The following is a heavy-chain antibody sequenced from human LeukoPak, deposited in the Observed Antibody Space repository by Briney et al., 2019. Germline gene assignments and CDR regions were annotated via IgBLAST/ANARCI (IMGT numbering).Heavy chain of an antibody. J-gene: IGHJ4*02. Sequence: PSETLSLTCTVTGYSISSGYYWGWIRQPPGKGLEWIGSIYYSGSTYYKPSLKSRVTISVDTSKNQFSLKLSSVTAADTAVYYCARDVEYYYDSSGPPTGYWGQGTLVTVSS. D-gene: IGHD3-22*01. CDR1: GYSISSGYY. CDR3: ARDVEYYYDSSGPPTGY. V-gene: IGHV4-38-2*02. CDR2: IYYSGST.